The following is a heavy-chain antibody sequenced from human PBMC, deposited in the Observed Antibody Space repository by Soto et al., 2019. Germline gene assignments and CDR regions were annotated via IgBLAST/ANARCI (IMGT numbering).Heavy chain of an antibody. V-gene: IGHV3-74*01. J-gene: IGHJ4*02. CDR1: GFTFSRYW. Sequence: EVQLVESGGGLVQPGGSLRLSCAASGFTFSRYWMHWVRQAPGKGLVWVSRMNSDGSSITYADSVKGRFTISRDSAKNTMYLQVHSLRAEDTAVYYCAREIATTGLYYFDYWGQGTLVTVSS. CDR3: AREIATTGLYYFDY. D-gene: IGHD6-13*01. CDR2: MNSDGSSI.